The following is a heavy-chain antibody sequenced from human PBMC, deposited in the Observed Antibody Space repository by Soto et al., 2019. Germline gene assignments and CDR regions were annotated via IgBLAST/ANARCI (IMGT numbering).Heavy chain of an antibody. CDR2: IDYRGST. CDR3: ARAVTTVTYRDY. Sequence: QVQLQEPGSGLVKPSQTLSLTCTVSGGSIISGDYYWSWIRQPPGKGLEWNGHIDYRGSTYYNPTLTSRVTSSVDTSKNQFSLKLSSVTAADTAVYYCARAVTTVTYRDYWGQGTLVTVSS. D-gene: IGHD4-17*01. CDR1: GGSIISGDYY. V-gene: IGHV4-30-4*01. J-gene: IGHJ4*02.